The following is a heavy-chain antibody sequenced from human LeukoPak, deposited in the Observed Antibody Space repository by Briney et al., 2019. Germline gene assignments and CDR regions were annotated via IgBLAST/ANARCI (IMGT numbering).Heavy chain of an antibody. CDR1: GFTFSSYG. CDR3: AKDLSAVPLYY. V-gene: IGHV3-23*01. J-gene: IGHJ4*02. Sequence: GGSLRLSCATSGFTFSSYGMSWVRQAPGKGLEWISAISGSGGSTYYADSVKGRFTISRDNSKNTLYLQMNSLRAEDTAVYYCAKDLSAVPLYYWGQGTLVTVS. D-gene: IGHD6-19*01. CDR2: ISGSGGST.